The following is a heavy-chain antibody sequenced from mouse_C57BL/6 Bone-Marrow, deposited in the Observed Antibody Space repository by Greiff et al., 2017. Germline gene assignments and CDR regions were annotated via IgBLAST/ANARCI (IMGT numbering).Heavy chain of an antibody. Sequence: EVKLQESGPVLVKPGASVKMSCKASGYTFTDYYMNWVKQSPGKSLEWIGVINPYNGGTSYNQKFKGKATLTVDKSSSTAYMELNSLTSEDSAVYYCAILLWAMDYWGKGTSVTVSS. V-gene: IGHV1-19*01. CDR2: INPYNGGT. CDR1: GYTFTDYY. D-gene: IGHD2-10*01. CDR3: AILLWAMDY. J-gene: IGHJ4*01.